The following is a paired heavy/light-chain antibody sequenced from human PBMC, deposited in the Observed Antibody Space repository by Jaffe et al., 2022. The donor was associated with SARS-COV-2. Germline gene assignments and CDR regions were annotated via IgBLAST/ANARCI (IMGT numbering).Light chain of an antibody. CDR3: MQSIQLPYT. CDR2: EVR. CDR1: QSLIHTDGKTH. V-gene: IGKV2D-29*02. Sequence: DIALTQTPLSLSVSPGQSTSISCTSSQSLIHTDGKTHLSWYLQKPGQSPQVLLYEVRNRFGGVPDRFSGSGSGTDFTLKISRVEAGDIGTYYCMQSIQLPYTFGQGTKLEIK. J-gene: IGKJ2*01.
Heavy chain of an antibody. Sequence: EVKLLETGGDLVQPGGSLRLSCVASGFTFSNHALSWVRQAPGKGLEWVAGITGDAQGAYYADFAKGRFSISRDNSKSMLYLEMKSVRLGDTAVYYCVEGGPYFDVWGQGTRVTVSS. CDR3: VEGGPYFDV. V-gene: IGHV3-23*01. CDR1: GFTFSNHA. CDR2: ITGDAQGA. D-gene: IGHD3-16*01. J-gene: IGHJ4*02.